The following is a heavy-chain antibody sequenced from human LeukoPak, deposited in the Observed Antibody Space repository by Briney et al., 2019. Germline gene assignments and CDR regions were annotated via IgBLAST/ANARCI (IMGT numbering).Heavy chain of an antibody. CDR2: ISDGGGST. CDR1: GFTFGNYA. Sequence: GGSLRLSCAVSGFTFGNYAMSWVRQAPGKGLEWVSGISDGGGSTYYADSVKGRFTISRDNVQNSLYLQMNSLRAGDTAMYYCARDRGYFDNWGQGTLVTVSS. J-gene: IGHJ4*02. V-gene: IGHV3-23*01. CDR3: ARDRGYFDN.